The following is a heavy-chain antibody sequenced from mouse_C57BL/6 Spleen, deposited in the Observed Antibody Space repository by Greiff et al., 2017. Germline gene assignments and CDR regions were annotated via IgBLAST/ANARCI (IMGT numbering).Heavy chain of an antibody. V-gene: IGHV14-3*01. J-gene: IGHJ4*01. Sequence: EVQLQQSVAELVRPGASVKLSCTASGFNIQNTYMHWVKQRPEQGLEWIGRIDPANGNPKYAPKFQGKATITADTSSNTAYLQLSSLTSEDTAVYYCALYPGYYWGQGTSVTVSS. CDR3: ALYPGYY. CDR1: GFNIQNTY. D-gene: IGHD2-1*01. CDR2: IDPANGNP.